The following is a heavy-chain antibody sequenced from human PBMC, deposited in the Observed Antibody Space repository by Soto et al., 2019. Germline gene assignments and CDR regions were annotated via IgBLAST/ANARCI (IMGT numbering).Heavy chain of an antibody. CDR1: GFTFSSYS. CDR2: ISSSSSTR. CDR3: ARDSGYSYGPLDY. V-gene: IGHV3-48*01. J-gene: IGHJ4*02. D-gene: IGHD5-18*01. Sequence: EVQLVESGGGLVQPGGSLRLSCAASGFTFSSYSMNWVRQAPGKGLEWVSYISSSSSTRYYADSVKGRCTISRDNAKNSLYLQMNSLRAEDTAVYYCARDSGYSYGPLDYWGQGTLVTVSS.